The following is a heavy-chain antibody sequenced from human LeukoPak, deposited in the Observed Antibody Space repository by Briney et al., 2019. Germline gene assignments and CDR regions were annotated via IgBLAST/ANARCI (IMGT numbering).Heavy chain of an antibody. D-gene: IGHD3-3*01. CDR3: ARGYYDFWSGYQGFDY. CDR1: GFTFSSYC. V-gene: IGHV3-7*01. Sequence: GGSLRLSCAASGFTFSSYCMSWVRQAPGKGLGWVANIKQDGSEKYYVDSVKGRFTISRDNAKNSLYLQMNSLRAEDTAVYYCARGYYDFWSGYQGFDYWGQGTLVTVSS. J-gene: IGHJ4*02. CDR2: IKQDGSEK.